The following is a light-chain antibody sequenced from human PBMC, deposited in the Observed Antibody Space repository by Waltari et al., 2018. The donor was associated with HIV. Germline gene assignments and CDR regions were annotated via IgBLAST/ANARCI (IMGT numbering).Light chain of an antibody. Sequence: QSVLTQPPSASGTPGQRVTISCSGSSSNIGSNYVYWYQQLPGTAPNLPLYRNTQRPSGVPDRFSGSKSGTSASLAISGLRSEDEADYYCAAWGNSLSLLFGGGTKLTVL. CDR1: SSNIGSNY. J-gene: IGLJ2*01. CDR2: RNT. CDR3: AAWGNSLSLL. V-gene: IGLV1-47*01.